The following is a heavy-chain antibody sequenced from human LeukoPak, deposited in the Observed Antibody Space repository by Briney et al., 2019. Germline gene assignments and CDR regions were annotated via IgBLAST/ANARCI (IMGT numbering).Heavy chain of an antibody. V-gene: IGHV4-34*01. J-gene: IGHJ6*03. CDR2: INHSGST. CDR1: GGSFSGYY. Sequence: SETLSLTCAIYGGSFSGYYWSWIRQPPGKGLEWIGEINHSGSTNYNPSLKSRVTISVDTYKNQFSLKLSSVTAADTAVYYCARLRYYYDSSGYYYNYYYYYMDVWGKGTTVTISS. CDR3: ARLRYYYDSSGYYYNYYYYYMDV. D-gene: IGHD3-22*01.